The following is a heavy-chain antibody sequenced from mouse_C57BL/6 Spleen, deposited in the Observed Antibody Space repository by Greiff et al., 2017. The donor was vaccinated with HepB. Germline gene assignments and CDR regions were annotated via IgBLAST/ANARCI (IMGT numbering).Heavy chain of an antibody. Sequence: EVMLVESGGGLVQPKGSLKLSCAASGFSFNTYAMNWVRQAPGKGLEWVARIRSKSNNYATYYADSVKDRFTISRDDSESMLYLQMNNLKTEDTAMYYCVRQGYDDAMDYWGQGTSVTVSS. CDR2: IRSKSNNYAT. J-gene: IGHJ4*01. V-gene: IGHV10-1*01. CDR3: VRQGYDDAMDY. D-gene: IGHD2-2*01. CDR1: GFSFNTYA.